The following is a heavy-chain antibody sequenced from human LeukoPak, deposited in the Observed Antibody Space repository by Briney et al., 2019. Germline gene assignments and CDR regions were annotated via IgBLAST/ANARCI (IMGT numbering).Heavy chain of an antibody. CDR1: GGSFSGYF. J-gene: IGHJ4*02. V-gene: IGHV4-34*01. Sequence: SETLSLTCAVSGGSFSGYFWSWIRPPPGKGLEWIGEINHSGSTNHNPPLTSRVTISVDTSKNQFSLKLSSGTAADTAVYYCARRSKDSSGYYHFDYWGQGTLVTVSS. CDR3: ARRSKDSSGYYHFDY. D-gene: IGHD3-22*01. CDR2: INHSGST.